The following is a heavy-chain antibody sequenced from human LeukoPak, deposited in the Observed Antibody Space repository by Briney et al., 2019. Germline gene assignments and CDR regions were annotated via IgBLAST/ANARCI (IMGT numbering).Heavy chain of an antibody. D-gene: IGHD3-22*01. J-gene: IGHJ4*02. Sequence: PGGSLRLSCAASGFTFSDYYMSWIRQAPGKGLEWVSYISSSGSTIYYADSVKGRFTISRDNARNSLYLQMNSLRAEDTAVYYCARPYYYDSSGPDYWGQGTLVTVSS. CDR2: ISSSGSTI. CDR1: GFTFSDYY. CDR3: ARPYYYDSSGPDY. V-gene: IGHV3-11*04.